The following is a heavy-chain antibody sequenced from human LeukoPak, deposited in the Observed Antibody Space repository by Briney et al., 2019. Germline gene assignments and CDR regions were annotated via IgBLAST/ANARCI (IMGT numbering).Heavy chain of an antibody. J-gene: IGHJ4*02. Sequence: GGSLRLSCAASGFTFSSYWMYWVRQAPGKGLVWVSRIRTDGITTNYADSVKGRFTISRDNAKNTLYLQMNSLRVEDTAVYYCVRDRVAGPGSGDYWGQGTLVTVSS. CDR1: GFTFSSYW. D-gene: IGHD3-10*01. V-gene: IGHV3-74*01. CDR3: VRDRVAGPGSGDY. CDR2: IRTDGITT.